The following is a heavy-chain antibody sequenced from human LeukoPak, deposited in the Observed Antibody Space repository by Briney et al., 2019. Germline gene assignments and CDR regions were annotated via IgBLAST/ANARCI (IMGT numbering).Heavy chain of an antibody. Sequence: PGGSLRLSCAASGFTFSSYAMHWVRQAPGKGLEWVAVISYDGSNKYYADSVKGRFTISRDNSKNTLYLQMNSLRAEDTAVYYCARDVRFDRGVYWGQGTLVTVSS. D-gene: IGHD3-10*01. CDR2: ISYDGSNK. J-gene: IGHJ4*02. V-gene: IGHV3-30-3*01. CDR1: GFTFSSYA. CDR3: ARDVRFDRGVY.